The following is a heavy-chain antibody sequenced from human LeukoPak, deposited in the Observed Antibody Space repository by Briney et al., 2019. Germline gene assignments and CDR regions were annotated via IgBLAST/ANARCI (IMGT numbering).Heavy chain of an antibody. CDR2: NSSSSSYI. V-gene: IGHV3-21*01. Sequence: GGSLRLPCAASGFTFSSYSMNWVRQAPGKGLEWISSNSSSSSYIYYADSVKGRFTISRDNAKNSLYLQMNSLRAEDTAVYYCARVDRPAAMDAGFDPWGQGTLVTVSS. J-gene: IGHJ5*02. D-gene: IGHD2-2*01. CDR3: ARVDRPAAMDAGFDP. CDR1: GFTFSSYS.